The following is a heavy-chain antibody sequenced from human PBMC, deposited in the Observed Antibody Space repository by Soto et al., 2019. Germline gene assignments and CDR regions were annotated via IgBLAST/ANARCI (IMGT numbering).Heavy chain of an antibody. V-gene: IGHV3-21*01. Sequence: PGGSLRLSCAASGFTFSSYSMNWVRQAPGKGLEWVSSISSSSSYIYYADSVKGRFTISRDNAKNSLYLQMNSLRAEDTAVYYCARRGAVRGVLGTDYWGQGTLVTVSS. D-gene: IGHD3-10*01. CDR2: ISSSSSYI. J-gene: IGHJ4*02. CDR1: GFTFSSYS. CDR3: ARRGAVRGVLGTDY.